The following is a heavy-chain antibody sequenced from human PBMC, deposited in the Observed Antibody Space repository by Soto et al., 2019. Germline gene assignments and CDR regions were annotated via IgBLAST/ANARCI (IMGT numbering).Heavy chain of an antibody. CDR1: GGAIRSSAYY. Sequence: SETLSLTCTVSGGAIRSSAYYWGWIRQPPGKGLEWIGTMYYSGSTYYNPSLKSRVTISVDTSKNQFSLKLSSVTAADTAVYYCARDKITGLFDYWGQGTLVTVSS. J-gene: IGHJ4*02. D-gene: IGHD2-8*02. V-gene: IGHV4-39*02. CDR2: MYYSGST. CDR3: ARDKITGLFDY.